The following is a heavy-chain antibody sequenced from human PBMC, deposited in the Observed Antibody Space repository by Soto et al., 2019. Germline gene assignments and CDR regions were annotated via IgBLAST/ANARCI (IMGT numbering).Heavy chain of an antibody. CDR3: ARAAYSGDFDP. CDR1: GGSFSGYY. Sequence: PSETLSLTCAVYGGSFSGYYWSWIRQPPGKGLEWIGEINHSGSTNYNPSLKSRVTISVDKSKNQFSLKLSSVTAADTAVYYCARAAYSGDFDPWGQGTLVTVSS. V-gene: IGHV4-34*01. J-gene: IGHJ5*02. CDR2: INHSGST. D-gene: IGHD3-10*01.